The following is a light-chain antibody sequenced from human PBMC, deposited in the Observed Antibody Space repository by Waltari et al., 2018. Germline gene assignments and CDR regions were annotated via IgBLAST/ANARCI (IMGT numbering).Light chain of an antibody. J-gene: IGLJ1*01. Sequence: QSALTQPASVSGSPGQPITITCTGTTGDIGSSNYVSWYQQYPGEAPKLIVYDVDNRPSGISDRFSGSKSGNTASLTISGLQTEDEADYYCSSYTSGASVDVFGTGTRVTVL. V-gene: IGLV2-14*01. CDR3: SSYTSGASVDV. CDR1: TGDIGSSNY. CDR2: DVD.